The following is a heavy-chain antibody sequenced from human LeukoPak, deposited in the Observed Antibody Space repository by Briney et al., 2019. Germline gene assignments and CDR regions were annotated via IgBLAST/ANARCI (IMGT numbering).Heavy chain of an antibody. D-gene: IGHD3-10*01. CDR1: GDSFSTYY. V-gene: IGHV4-59*01. Sequence: PSETLSLTCTVSGDSFSTYYWSWILHPPGKGLWWIGYISYSGRTNYSPSLRSRVTLSLDTSKSQFSLKLSSVTAADTAFYYCARGSHYGSGRLFDYWGQGTLVTVSS. J-gene: IGHJ4*02. CDR3: ARGSHYGSGRLFDY. CDR2: ISYSGRT.